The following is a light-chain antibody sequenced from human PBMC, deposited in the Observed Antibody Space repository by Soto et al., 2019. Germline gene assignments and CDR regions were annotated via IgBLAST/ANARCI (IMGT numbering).Light chain of an antibody. V-gene: IGKV3-15*01. J-gene: IGKJ4*01. CDR2: SAS. CDR1: QRVGIN. Sequence: EIVMTQSPATLSVSPGETATLSCRASQRVGINLAWYQQKPGQAPRLLIYSASTRASGIPDRFSGSGSGTEFSLTISSLQSEDFATYYCQQCYTWPVTFGGGTKVDIK. CDR3: QQCYTWPVT.